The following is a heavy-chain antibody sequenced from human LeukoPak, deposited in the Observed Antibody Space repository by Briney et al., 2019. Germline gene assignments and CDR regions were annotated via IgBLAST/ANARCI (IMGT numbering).Heavy chain of an antibody. J-gene: IGHJ6*02. Sequence: PSETLSLTCTVSGGSISSHYWSWIRQPPGKGLEWIGYIYYSGSTNYNPSLRSRVTISVDTSKNQFSLDLRSVTAADTAVYYCARGPHYHDSSGYSPSYSYAMDVWGQGTTVTVSS. V-gene: IGHV4-59*11. CDR2: IYYSGST. D-gene: IGHD3-22*01. CDR1: GGSISSHY. CDR3: ARGPHYHDSSGYSPSYSYAMDV.